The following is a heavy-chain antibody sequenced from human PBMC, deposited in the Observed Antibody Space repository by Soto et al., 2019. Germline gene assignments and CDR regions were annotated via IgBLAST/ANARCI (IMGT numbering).Heavy chain of an antibody. J-gene: IGHJ4*02. CDR1: GFTFSSYA. D-gene: IGHD6-6*01. CDR2: ISYDGSNK. V-gene: IGHV3-30*04. Sequence: GGSLRLSCAASGFTFSSYAMHWVRQAPGKGLEWVAVISYDGSNKYYADSVKGRFTISRDYSKNTLYLQMNSLRAEDTAVYYCARDEYSSSSYFDYWGQGTLVTVSS. CDR3: ARDEYSSSSYFDY.